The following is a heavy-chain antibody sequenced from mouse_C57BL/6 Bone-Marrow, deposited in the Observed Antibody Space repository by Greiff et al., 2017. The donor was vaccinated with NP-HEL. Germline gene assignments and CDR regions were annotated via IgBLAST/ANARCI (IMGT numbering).Heavy chain of an antibody. CDR3: ARILVDGYYVNFYFDV. V-gene: IGHV8-12*01. CDR2: IYWDDDK. J-gene: IGHJ1*03. Sequence: VTEKEYGPGILQEVKTLSLTWAGEGFSLSTSGRGGSWIRQPSGTGLEWLAHIYWDDDKRYNPSLKSRLTISKDTSRNQVFLKITSVDTPDTATYYCARILVDGYYVNFYFDVWGTGTTVTVSS. CDR1: GFSLSTSGRG. D-gene: IGHD2-3*01.